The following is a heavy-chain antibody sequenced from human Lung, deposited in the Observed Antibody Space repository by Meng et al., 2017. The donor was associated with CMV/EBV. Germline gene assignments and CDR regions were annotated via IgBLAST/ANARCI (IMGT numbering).Heavy chain of an antibody. CDR2: ISAYNGNT. D-gene: IGHD3-3*01. CDR1: GYTFPSYG. CDR3: AISPGGPYDFWSGYFNHGMDF. Sequence: SVNVSLQATGYTFPSYGISWVRQAPGQGLAWMGWISAYNGNTNYVQKLQGRATMTTDTSTRTAYMELRSLRSDDTAVYYCAISPGGPYDFWSGYFNHGMDFWGQGXTVTVSS. J-gene: IGHJ6*02. V-gene: IGHV1-18*01.